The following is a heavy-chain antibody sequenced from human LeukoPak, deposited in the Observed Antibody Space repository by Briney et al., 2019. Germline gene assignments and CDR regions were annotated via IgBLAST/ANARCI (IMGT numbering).Heavy chain of an antibody. CDR2: IYPDDSDT. D-gene: IGHD6-19*01. Sequence: GESLKISCKASGNSLTNYWIGWVRQMPGKGLEWMGIIYPDDSDTRYSPSFQGQVTISVDKSISTAYLQWSSLKASDTAMYYCASLPRGSSGWNYFDYWGQGTLVTVSS. CDR3: ASLPRGSSGWNYFDY. V-gene: IGHV5-51*01. CDR1: GNSLTNYW. J-gene: IGHJ4*02.